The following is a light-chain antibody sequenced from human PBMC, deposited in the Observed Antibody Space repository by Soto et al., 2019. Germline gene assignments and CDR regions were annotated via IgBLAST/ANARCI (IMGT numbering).Light chain of an antibody. V-gene: IGLV1-40*01. Sequence: QSVLTQPPSVSGAPGQRVTISCTGSSSNIGAGYDVPWYQQLPGTAPKLLIYGNSNRPSGVPYRFSGSKSGTSASLAITGRQAEEEDDYYCQSYDSSLSGLVFGGGTKVTVL. J-gene: IGLJ3*02. CDR1: SSNIGAGYD. CDR3: QSYDSSLSGLV. CDR2: GNS.